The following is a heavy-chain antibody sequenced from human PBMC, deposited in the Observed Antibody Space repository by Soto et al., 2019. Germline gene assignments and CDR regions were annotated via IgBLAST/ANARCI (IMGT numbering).Heavy chain of an antibody. CDR1: GGSITSSSYS. CDR2: FYYSENT. CDR3: ARLGGHCSSSSCFGFYVMDV. V-gene: IGHV4-39*01. J-gene: IGHJ6*02. Sequence: AETLCLTCAGSGGSITSSSYSWGWVRQPPGKGLEWIATFYYSENTHYNPSLESRVTISVDTSKNQFSLKLSSVTAADTAVYYCARLGGHCSSSSCFGFYVMDVWGQGTTVTVSS. D-gene: IGHD2-2*01.